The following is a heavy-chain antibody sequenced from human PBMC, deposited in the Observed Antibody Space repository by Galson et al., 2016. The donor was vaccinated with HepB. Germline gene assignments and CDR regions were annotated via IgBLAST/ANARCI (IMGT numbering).Heavy chain of an antibody. J-gene: IGHJ5*02. D-gene: IGHD6-6*01. Sequence: SETLSLTCTVSGGFIRSYSWSWIRQPPGKGLEWIGYIYYSGSANYNPSLMSRVTISVDSSKNQFSLKLSSVTAADAAVYFCARGASSSSYGSRWFDPWGQGILVTVSS. CDR3: ARGASSSSYGSRWFDP. V-gene: IGHV4-59*01. CDR2: IYYSGSA. CDR1: GGFIRSYS.